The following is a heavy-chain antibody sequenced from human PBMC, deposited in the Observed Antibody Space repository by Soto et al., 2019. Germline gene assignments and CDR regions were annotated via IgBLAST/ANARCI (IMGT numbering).Heavy chain of an antibody. D-gene: IGHD3-16*01. CDR2: ISGSGGST. Sequence: EVQLLESGGGLVQPGGSLRLSCAASGFTFSSYAMSWVCQAPGKGLEWVSAISGSGGSTYYADSVKGRFTISRDNSKNTLYLQMNSLRAEDTAVYYCAKGKGQGLGELYWGQGTLVTVSS. CDR1: GFTFSSYA. J-gene: IGHJ4*02. CDR3: AKGKGQGLGELY. V-gene: IGHV3-23*01.